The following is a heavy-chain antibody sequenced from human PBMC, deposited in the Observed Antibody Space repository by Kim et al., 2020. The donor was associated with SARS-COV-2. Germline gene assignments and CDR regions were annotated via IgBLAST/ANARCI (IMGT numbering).Heavy chain of an antibody. J-gene: IGHJ6*02. CDR1: GGSLSRSSYY. D-gene: IGHD4-4*01. CDR2: IYDSGST. CDR3: ARLAVIPLSTGYYFHFYGMDV. V-gene: IGHV4-39*07. Sequence: SETLSLTCTVSGGSLSRSSYYWGWIRQPPGQGLEWIGNIYDSGSTYFNPSLQSRVTLSVDTSKNQFSLNVTSVTAADTAVYYCARLAVIPLSTGYYFHFYGMDVWGQGTTVTVSS.